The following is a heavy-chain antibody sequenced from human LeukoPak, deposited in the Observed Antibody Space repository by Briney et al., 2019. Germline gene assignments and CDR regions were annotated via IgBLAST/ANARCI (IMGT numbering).Heavy chain of an antibody. V-gene: IGHV4-59*02. CDR2: LSHSGSS. D-gene: IGHD2-2*01. CDR3: ARARYANAWYAFDI. J-gene: IGHJ3*02. CDR1: GGSVSSYY. Sequence: PSETLSLTCTVSGGSVSSYYWSWIRRPPGRGLEWIAYLSHSGSSDSNPSLTSRVTTLVDTSKNQFSLKLTSVTAADTAVYYCARARYANAWYAFDIWGHGTMVTVSS.